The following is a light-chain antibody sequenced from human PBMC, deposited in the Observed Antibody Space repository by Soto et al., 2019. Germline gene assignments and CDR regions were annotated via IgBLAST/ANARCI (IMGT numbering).Light chain of an antibody. CDR3: QQYFTTSLT. Sequence: DIVMTQSPDSLAVSLGERATINCKSSQRVLSSSNNENYLAWYQQKPRQPPKLLIYWASTRDSGVPDRFSGRGSGTNFSLTISSLQAEDVAVYYSQQYFTTSLTFGPGTKVDIK. CDR2: WAS. V-gene: IGKV4-1*01. CDR1: QRVLSSSNNENY. J-gene: IGKJ3*01.